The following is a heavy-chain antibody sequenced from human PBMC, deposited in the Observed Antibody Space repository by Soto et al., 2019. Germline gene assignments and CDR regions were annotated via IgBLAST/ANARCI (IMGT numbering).Heavy chain of an antibody. D-gene: IGHD3-16*01. J-gene: IGHJ3*02. V-gene: IGHV3-33*01. CDR3: ARDATFGTKGGSFDI. Sequence: QVQLVESGGGVVQPGRSLRLSCAASGFTFRIYSMHWVRQSPGKGLEWVAVMWYDGTNKYYGESVKGRFTISRDNSENTLYLQMNSLRGEDTAVYYCARDATFGTKGGSFDIWGHGTLVTVSS. CDR2: MWYDGTNK. CDR1: GFTFRIYS.